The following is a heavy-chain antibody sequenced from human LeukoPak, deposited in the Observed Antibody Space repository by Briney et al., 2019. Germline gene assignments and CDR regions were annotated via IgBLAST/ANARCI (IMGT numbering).Heavy chain of an antibody. Sequence: SETLSLTCTVSGDSINSGSYHWGWIRQPPGKGLEWIAYIHYSGSTNYNPPLKSRLTISVDTSKNQLSLKLNSMTDADTAVYYCARHGQNDGYPLDYWGQGTLVSVSS. CDR2: IHYSGST. CDR3: ARHGQNDGYPLDY. V-gene: IGHV4-61*05. J-gene: IGHJ4*02. CDR1: GDSINSGSYH. D-gene: IGHD5-24*01.